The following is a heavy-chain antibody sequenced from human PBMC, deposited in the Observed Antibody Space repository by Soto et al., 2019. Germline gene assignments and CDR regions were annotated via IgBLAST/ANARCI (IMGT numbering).Heavy chain of an antibody. CDR2: ISSSGSTI. D-gene: IGHD2-15*01. J-gene: IGHJ4*02. V-gene: IGHV3-48*02. CDR1: GFTFSSYS. Sequence: GGSLRLCCAASGFTFSSYSMNWVRQAPGKGLEWVSYISSSGSTIYYADSVKGRFTISRDNAKNSLYLQMTSLRDEDTAFYYCATSAVVTVTPFYYWGQGTLVTVSS. CDR3: ATSAVVTVTPFYY.